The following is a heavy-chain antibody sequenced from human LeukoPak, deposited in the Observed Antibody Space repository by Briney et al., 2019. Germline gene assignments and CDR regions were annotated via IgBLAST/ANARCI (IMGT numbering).Heavy chain of an antibody. CDR2: ISSNGSYI. V-gene: IGHV3-21*01. D-gene: IGHD2-21*01. CDR3: ARVDIVAGPAFDI. J-gene: IGHJ3*02. Sequence: GGSLRLSCAASGFTFSSYSMNWVRQAPGKGLEWVSSISSNGSYIYYADSVKGRFTISRDNAKNSLYLQMNSLRAEDTAVYYCARVDIVAGPAFDIWGQGTMVTVSS. CDR1: GFTFSSYS.